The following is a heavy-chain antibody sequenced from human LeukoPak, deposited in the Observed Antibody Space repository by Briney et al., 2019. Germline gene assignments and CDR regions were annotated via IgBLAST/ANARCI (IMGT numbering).Heavy chain of an antibody. D-gene: IGHD2-15*01. V-gene: IGHV3-64*01. Sequence: PGRSLRLSCTASGFTFSTYATHWVRQAQGKGLEYVSGISGNGRSTFYASSVQGRFTVSRDNSKDTLYLQMGSLRAEDMAVYYCTRDIGRLRGDAFDFWGQGTVVTVSS. J-gene: IGHJ3*01. CDR3: TRDIGRLRGDAFDF. CDR2: ISGNGRST. CDR1: GFTFSTYA.